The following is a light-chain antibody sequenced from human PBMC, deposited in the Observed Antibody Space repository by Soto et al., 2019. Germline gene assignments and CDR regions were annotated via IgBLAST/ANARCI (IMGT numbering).Light chain of an antibody. CDR3: AAFDASLRAWV. Sequence: LTQPPSASGTPGQRVTISCSGSSSNIGTNYVYWYQQLPGTAPKLLMYSNNQRPSGVPDRFSGSKSGTSASLAISGLRSEDEADYYCAAFDASLRAWVFGGGTKLTVL. V-gene: IGLV1-47*02. CDR1: SSNIGTNY. CDR2: SNN. J-gene: IGLJ3*02.